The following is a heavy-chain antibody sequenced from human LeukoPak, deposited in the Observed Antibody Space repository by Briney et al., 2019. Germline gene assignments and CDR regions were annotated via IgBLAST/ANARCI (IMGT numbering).Heavy chain of an antibody. V-gene: IGHV4-59*01. Sequence: PSETLSLTYTVSGGSISSYYWSWIRQPPGKGLEWIGYIYYSGSTNYNPSLKSRVTISVDTSKNQFSLKLSSVTAADTAVYYCARILAGYNWFDPWGQGTLVTVSS. J-gene: IGHJ5*02. CDR3: ARILAGYNWFDP. D-gene: IGHD3-3*02. CDR2: IYYSGST. CDR1: GGSISSYY.